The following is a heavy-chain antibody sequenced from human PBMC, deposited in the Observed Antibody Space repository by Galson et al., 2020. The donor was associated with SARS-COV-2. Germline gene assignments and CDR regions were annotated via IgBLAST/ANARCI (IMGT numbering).Heavy chain of an antibody. Sequence: GESLKISCAASGFTFSSYAMHWVRQAPGKGLEWVAVISYDGSNKYYADSVKGRFTISRDNSKNTLYLQMNSLRAEDTAVYYCARGYSVSYAYFDYWGQGTLVTVAS. CDR3: ARGYSVSYAYFDY. D-gene: IGHD1-26*01. J-gene: IGHJ4*02. CDR2: ISYDGSNK. CDR1: GFTFSSYA. V-gene: IGHV3-30*01.